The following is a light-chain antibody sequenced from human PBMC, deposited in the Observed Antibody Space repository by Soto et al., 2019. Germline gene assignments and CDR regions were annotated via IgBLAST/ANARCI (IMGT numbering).Light chain of an antibody. CDR3: CSYAGSSRT. CDR2: EAT. Sequence: QSVLTQPASVSESPGQSITISCTGSISDVGSYNLVSWYQHHPGKVPKVIIYEATKRPSGVSSRFSGSKSANAASLTISGLQAEDEADYYCCSYAGSSRTFGSGTKVTVL. CDR1: ISDVGSYNL. J-gene: IGLJ1*01. V-gene: IGLV2-23*01.